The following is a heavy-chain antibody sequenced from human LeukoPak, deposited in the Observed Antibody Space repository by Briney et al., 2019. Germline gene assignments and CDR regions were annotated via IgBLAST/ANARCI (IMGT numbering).Heavy chain of an antibody. J-gene: IGHJ4*02. Sequence: SETLSLTCTVSGGSIRSGDYYWSWIRQPPGKGLEWIGYIYYSGSTYYNPSLKSRVTISVDTSKNQFSLKLSSVTAADTAVYYCAREWFGECFDYWGQGTLVTVSS. CDR2: IYYSGST. CDR1: GGSIRSGDYY. D-gene: IGHD3-10*01. V-gene: IGHV4-30-4*01. CDR3: AREWFGECFDY.